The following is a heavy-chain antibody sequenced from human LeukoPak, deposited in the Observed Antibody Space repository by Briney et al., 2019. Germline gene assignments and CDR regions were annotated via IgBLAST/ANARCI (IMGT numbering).Heavy chain of an antibody. V-gene: IGHV3-7*01. CDR2: IEVDGSEK. J-gene: IGHJ4*02. CDR1: GLTFSNYW. CDR3: ATYGVVHSASDF. Sequence: GSLRLSCAASGLTFSNYWMSWVRQAPGKGLEWVANIEVDGSEKYYVDSVKGRFTISRDNAKNSVYLQMNGLRAEDTAVYYCATYGVVHSASDFWGQRTLVTVSS. D-gene: IGHD3/OR15-3a*01.